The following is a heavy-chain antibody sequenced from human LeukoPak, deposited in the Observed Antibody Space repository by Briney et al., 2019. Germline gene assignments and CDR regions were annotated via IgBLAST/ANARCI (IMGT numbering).Heavy chain of an antibody. Sequence: QPGGSLRLSCAASGFTFSSYAMSWVRQAPGKGLEWVSAISGSGSSTYYADSVKGRFTISRDNSKNTLYLQMNSLRAEDTAVYYCAKIDRQYCSRSSCYALDYWGQGTQVTVSS. V-gene: IGHV3-23*01. CDR3: AKIDRQYCSRSSCYALDY. CDR2: ISGSGSST. J-gene: IGHJ4*02. D-gene: IGHD2-2*01. CDR1: GFTFSSYA.